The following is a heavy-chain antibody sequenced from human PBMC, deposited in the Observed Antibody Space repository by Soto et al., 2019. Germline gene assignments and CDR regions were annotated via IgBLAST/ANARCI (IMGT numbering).Heavy chain of an antibody. V-gene: IGHV4-30-4*01. D-gene: IGHD3-3*01. Sequence: SETLSLTCTVSGGSISSGDYYWSWIRQPPGKGLEWIGYIYYSGSTYYNPSLKSRVTISVDTSKNQLSLKLSSVTAADTAVYYCSSGWYYDFWSGSTNYYYYGMDVWGQGTTVTVSS. CDR3: SSGWYYDFWSGSTNYYYYGMDV. CDR1: GGSISSGDYY. J-gene: IGHJ6*02. CDR2: IYYSGST.